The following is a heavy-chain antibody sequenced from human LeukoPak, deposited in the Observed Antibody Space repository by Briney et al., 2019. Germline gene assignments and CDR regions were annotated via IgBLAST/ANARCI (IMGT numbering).Heavy chain of an antibody. V-gene: IGHV3-33*01. CDR1: GFTFSSYG. CDR2: IWYDGSNK. CDR3: ARESFTVEDAFDI. Sequence: GGSLRLSCAASGFTFSSYGMHWVRQAPGKGLEWVAVIWYDGSNKYYAGSVKGRFTISRDNSKNTLYLQMNSLRAEDTAVYYCARESFTVEDAFDIWGQGTMVTVSS. D-gene: IGHD4-17*01. J-gene: IGHJ3*02.